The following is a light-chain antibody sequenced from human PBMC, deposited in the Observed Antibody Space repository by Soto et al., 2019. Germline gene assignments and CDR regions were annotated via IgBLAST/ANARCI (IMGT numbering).Light chain of an antibody. CDR1: SRDVGGYNL. J-gene: IGLJ1*01. CDR2: EGS. CDR3: CSYAGSSTYV. Sequence: QSSLTQPASVSGSPGRSITISCTGTSRDVGGYNLVSWYQQHPGKAPKVMIYEGSKRPSGVSNRFSGSKSGNTASLTISGLQAEDEADYYCCSYAGSSTYVFGTGTKVTVL. V-gene: IGLV2-23*01.